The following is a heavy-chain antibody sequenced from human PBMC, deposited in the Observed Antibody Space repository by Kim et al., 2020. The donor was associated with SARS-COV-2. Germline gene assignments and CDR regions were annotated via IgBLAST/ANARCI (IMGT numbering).Heavy chain of an antibody. CDR3: ATGARLGGFDY. J-gene: IGHJ4*02. Sequence: IGYADSVKGRFTISRDNAKNSLYLQMNSLRAEDTALYYCATGARLGGFDYWGQGTLVTVSS. D-gene: IGHD2-15*01. CDR2: I. V-gene: IGHV3-9*01.